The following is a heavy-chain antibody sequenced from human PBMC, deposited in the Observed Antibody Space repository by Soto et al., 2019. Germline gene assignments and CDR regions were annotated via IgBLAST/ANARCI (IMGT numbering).Heavy chain of an antibody. D-gene: IGHD4-4*01. CDR2: INPNSGGT. V-gene: IGHV1-2*04. CDR1: GYAFTGYY. J-gene: IGHJ4*02. CDR3: ARAPSNYVGVSDY. Sequence: ASVKVSCKASGYAFTGYYMHWVRQAPGQGLEWMGWINPNSGGTNYAQKFQGWVTMTRDTSISTAYMELSRLRSDDTAVYYCARAPSNYVGVSDYWGQGTLVTSPQ.